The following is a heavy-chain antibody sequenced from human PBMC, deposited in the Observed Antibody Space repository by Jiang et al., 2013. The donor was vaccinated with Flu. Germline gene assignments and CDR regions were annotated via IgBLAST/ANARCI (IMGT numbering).Heavy chain of an antibody. CDR1: GYPFNSYH. J-gene: IGHJ4*02. V-gene: IGHV1-46*02. Sequence: QLLESGAEVKKPGASVRVPCRTSGYPFNSYHMHWVRQAPGQGLEWMGIINPNEGSTSYAQKFQGRVTVTSDTSTSTVYMELNRLTSEDTAVYYCARGLYWGQGTLVTVSS. CDR2: INPNEGST. CDR3: ARGLY.